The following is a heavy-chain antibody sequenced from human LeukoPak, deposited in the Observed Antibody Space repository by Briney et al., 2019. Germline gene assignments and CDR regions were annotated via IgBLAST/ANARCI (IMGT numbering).Heavy chain of an antibody. CDR3: AKEGSSSSWYGWFDP. CDR2: ISGSGGST. V-gene: IGHV3-23*01. D-gene: IGHD6-13*01. CDR1: GFTFSSYA. J-gene: IGHJ5*02. Sequence: GGSLRLSCAASGFTFSSYAMSWVRQAPGKGLEGVSAISGSGGSTYYADSVKGRFTISRDNSKNTLYLQMNSLRAEDTAVYYCAKEGSSSSWYGWFDPWGQGTLVTVSS.